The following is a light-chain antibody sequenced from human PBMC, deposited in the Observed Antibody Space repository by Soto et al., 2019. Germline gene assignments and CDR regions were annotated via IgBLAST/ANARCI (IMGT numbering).Light chain of an antibody. V-gene: IGKV1-39*01. CDR1: HSITNY. CDR2: AIS. Sequence: DIQMTQSTSSLSASVGDRVTITCRASHSITNYLNWYQQKPGKAPKLLIYAISNLQSGVPSRFSGGGSGTDFTLTISSLQPEDFATFYCQQTDSLPLTLGQGTRLAIK. CDR3: QQTDSLPLT. J-gene: IGKJ5*01.